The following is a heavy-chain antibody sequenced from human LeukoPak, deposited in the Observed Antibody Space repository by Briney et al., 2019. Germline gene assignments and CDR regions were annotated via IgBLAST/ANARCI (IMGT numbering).Heavy chain of an antibody. D-gene: IGHD2-2*01. CDR2: IKQDGSEK. J-gene: IGHJ2*01. V-gene: IGHV3-7*01. CDR3: ARITPGSVPAAPGWYFDL. CDR1: GFTFSSYW. Sequence: GGSLRLSCAASGFTFSSYWMSWVRQAPGKGLEWVANIKQDGSEKYYVDSVKGRFTISRDNAKNSLYLQMNSLRAEDTAVYYCARITPGSVPAAPGWYFDLWGRGTLVTVSS.